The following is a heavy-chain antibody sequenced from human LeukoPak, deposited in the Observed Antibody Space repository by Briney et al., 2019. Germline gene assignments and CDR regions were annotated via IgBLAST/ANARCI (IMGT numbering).Heavy chain of an antibody. CDR3: ARVRSAYCGGDCHHIDY. V-gene: IGHV4-30-4*01. CDR2: IYYSGST. D-gene: IGHD2-21*02. J-gene: IGHJ4*02. Sequence: SETLSLTCTFSGGSISSGDYYWSWIRQPPGKGLEWIGYIYYSGSTYYNPSLKSRVTISVDTSKNQFSLKLSSVTAADTAVYYCARVRSAYCGGDCHHIDYWGQGTLVTVSS. CDR1: GGSISSGDYY.